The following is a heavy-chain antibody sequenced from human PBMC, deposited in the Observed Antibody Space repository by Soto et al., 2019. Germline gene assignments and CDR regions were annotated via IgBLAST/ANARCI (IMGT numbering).Heavy chain of an antibody. CDR2: ISSSSSTI. CDR1: GFTFSSYS. CDR3: ARDSRYMAVAGTGGRFDY. V-gene: IGHV3-48*02. J-gene: IGHJ4*02. Sequence: PGGSLRLSCAASGFTFSSYSMNWVRQAPGKGLEWVSYISSSSSTIYYADSVKGRFTISRDNAKNSLYLQMNSLRDEDTAVYYCARDSRYMAVAGTGGRFDYWGQGTLVTVSS. D-gene: IGHD6-19*01.